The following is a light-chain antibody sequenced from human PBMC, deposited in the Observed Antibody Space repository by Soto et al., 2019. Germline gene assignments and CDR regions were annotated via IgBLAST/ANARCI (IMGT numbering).Light chain of an antibody. CDR1: SSNIGNNY. Sequence: QSVLTQPPSVSAAPGQKVTISCSGSSSNIGNNYVSWYQQLPGTAPKLLIYGNSNRPSGVPDRFSGSKSGTSASLAITGHQAEFEAYYYCQSYDSSLSVPYVFGTGTKVTV. J-gene: IGLJ1*01. V-gene: IGLV1-40*01. CDR3: QSYDSSLSVPYV. CDR2: GNS.